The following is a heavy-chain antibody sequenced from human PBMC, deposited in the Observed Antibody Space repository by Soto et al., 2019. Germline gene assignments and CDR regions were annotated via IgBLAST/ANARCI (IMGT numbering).Heavy chain of an antibody. J-gene: IGHJ4*02. CDR1: GFTFSSYA. Sequence: GSLRLSCAASGFTFSSYAMSWVHQAPGKGLEWVSAISGSGGSTYYADSVKGRFTISRDNSKNTLYLQMNSLRAEDTAVYYCAKVRDRVFTFFDYWGQGTLVTVSS. V-gene: IGHV3-23*01. D-gene: IGHD3-10*01. CDR2: ISGSGGST. CDR3: AKVRDRVFTFFDY.